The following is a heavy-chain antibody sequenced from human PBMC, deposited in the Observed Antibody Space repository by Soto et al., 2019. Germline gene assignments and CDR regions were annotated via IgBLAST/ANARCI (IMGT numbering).Heavy chain of an antibody. J-gene: IGHJ5*02. Sequence: QLQLQESGSGLVKPSQTLSLTCAVSGGSISSGVYSWRWLRQPPGKGLEWIGYIYHSGSTYYNPSLKSRVTISVDRSKNQFAMKLSSVTAADTAVYYCARWQVVAAHHWGQGTLVTVSS. CDR3: ARWQVVAAHH. CDR2: IYHSGST. D-gene: IGHD2-15*01. V-gene: IGHV4-30-2*01. CDR1: GGSISSGVYS.